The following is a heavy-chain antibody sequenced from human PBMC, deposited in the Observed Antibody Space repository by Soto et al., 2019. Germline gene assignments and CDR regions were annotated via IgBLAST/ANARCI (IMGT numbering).Heavy chain of an antibody. CDR1: GASMSSGGYY. J-gene: IGHJ5*02. CDR3: ARDRHNNFFDL. CDR2: IYYSGST. V-gene: IGHV4-31*03. Sequence: SETLSLTCTVSGASMSSGGYYWTWIRQSPGKGLEWIGYIYYSGSTYYNPSLESRVAISLDTSRSQFSLTLHSVTAADTAIYYCARDRHNNFFDLWGQGTLVTVSS. D-gene: IGHD6-6*01.